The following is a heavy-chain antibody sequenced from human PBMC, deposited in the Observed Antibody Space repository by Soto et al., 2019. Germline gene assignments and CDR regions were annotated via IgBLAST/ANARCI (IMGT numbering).Heavy chain of an antibody. CDR2: ISYDGSNK. J-gene: IGHJ4*02. V-gene: IGHV3-30*18. CDR1: GFTFSSYG. CDR3: AKDRQWELLEYYFDY. D-gene: IGHD1-26*01. Sequence: QVQLVESGGGVVQPGRSLRLSCAASGFTFSSYGMHWVRQAPGKGLEWVAVISYDGSNKYYADSVKGRFTISRDNSKKTLYQQLSSMRAEDTAVYYCAKDRQWELLEYYFDYWGQGTLVTVSS.